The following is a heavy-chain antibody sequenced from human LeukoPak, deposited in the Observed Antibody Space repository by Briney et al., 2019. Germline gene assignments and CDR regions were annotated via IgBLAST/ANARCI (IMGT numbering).Heavy chain of an antibody. CDR3: ARVNRGPYYYYYGMDV. V-gene: IGHV3-33*01. D-gene: IGHD3-16*02. CDR1: GFTFSSYG. J-gene: IGHJ6*02. CDR2: IWYDGSNK. Sequence: GGSLRLSCAASGFTFSSYGMHWVRQAPGKGLEWVAVIWYDGSNKYYADSVKGRFPISRDNSKNTLYLQMNSLRAEDTAVYYCARVNRGPYYYYYGMDVWGQGTTVTVSS.